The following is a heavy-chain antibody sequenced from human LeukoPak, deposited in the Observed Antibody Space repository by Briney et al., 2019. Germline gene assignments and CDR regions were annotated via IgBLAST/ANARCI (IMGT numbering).Heavy chain of an antibody. V-gene: IGHV3-23*01. Sequence: GGSLRLSCEGSGFIFSKYAMNWVRQAPGKGLEWVSAISATGASTYYIDSVKGRFTISRDNPNNTLYLQMNSLRAEDTARYYCAKDLWHLVPMIDHWGQGILVIAST. CDR1: GFIFSKYA. J-gene: IGHJ4*02. CDR2: ISATGAST. D-gene: IGHD6-6*01. CDR3: AKDLWHLVPMIDH.